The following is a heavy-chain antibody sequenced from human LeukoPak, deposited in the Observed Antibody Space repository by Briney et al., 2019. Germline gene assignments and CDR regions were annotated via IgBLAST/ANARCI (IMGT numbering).Heavy chain of an antibody. CDR3: AREPFRHYYGSGSSRYYYRDV. CDR1: GYTFTSYY. V-gene: IGHV1-2*02. Sequence: GASVKVSCKASGYTFTSYYMHWVRQAPGQGLEWMGWINPNSGGTNYAQKFQGRVTMTRDTSISTAYMELSRLRSDDTAVYYCAREPFRHYYGSGSSRYYYRDVWGKGTTVTVSS. J-gene: IGHJ6*03. CDR2: INPNSGGT. D-gene: IGHD3-10*01.